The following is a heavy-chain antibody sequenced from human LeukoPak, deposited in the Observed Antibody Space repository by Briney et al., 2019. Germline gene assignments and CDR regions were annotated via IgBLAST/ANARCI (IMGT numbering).Heavy chain of an antibody. Sequence: KASETLSLTCTVSGGSISSGSYYWSWIRQPAGKGLEWIGRIYTSGSTNYNPSLKSRVTISVDTSKNQFSLKLSSVTAADTAVYYCARGRLQSWALYWGQGTLVTVSS. J-gene: IGHJ4*02. CDR1: GGSISSGSYY. V-gene: IGHV4-61*02. D-gene: IGHD5-24*01. CDR2: IYTSGST. CDR3: ARGRLQSWALY.